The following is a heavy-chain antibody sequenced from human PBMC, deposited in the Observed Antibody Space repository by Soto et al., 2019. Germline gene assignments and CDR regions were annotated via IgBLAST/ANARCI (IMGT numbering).Heavy chain of an antibody. V-gene: IGHV1-69*06. J-gene: IGHJ4*02. Sequence: QVQLVQSGAEVKKPGSSVKVSCRASGGTLSSFAISWVRQAPGQGLEWMGGIIPIFGTTSYAQKFQGRVTVTADRTTSIAYMELSSLRSEDMVIYHCARDGERYDSSGYSLPGFDYWGQGTLVTVSS. D-gene: IGHD3-22*01. CDR3: ARDGERYDSSGYSLPGFDY. CDR2: IIPIFGTT. CDR1: GGTLSSFA.